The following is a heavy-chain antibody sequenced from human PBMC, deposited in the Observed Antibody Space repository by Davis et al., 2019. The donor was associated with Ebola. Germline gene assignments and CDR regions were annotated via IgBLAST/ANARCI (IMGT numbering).Heavy chain of an antibody. CDR3: ARDLSGSLDY. V-gene: IGHV3-74*01. CDR2: LHSDGSST. J-gene: IGHJ4*02. D-gene: IGHD1-26*01. Sequence: PGGSLTLSCAASGFTLSSYWMHWVRQAPGKGLIWVARLHSDGSSTSYADSVKGRFTISRDNAKNTLYLQMNSLRAEDAALYYCARDLSGSLDYWGQGSLVTVSS. CDR1: GFTLSSYW.